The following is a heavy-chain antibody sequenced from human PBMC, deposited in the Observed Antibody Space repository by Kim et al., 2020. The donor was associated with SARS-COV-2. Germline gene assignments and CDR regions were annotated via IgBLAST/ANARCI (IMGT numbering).Heavy chain of an antibody. J-gene: IGHJ4*02. Sequence: SETLSLTCTVSGGSVSSGSYYWSWIRQPPGKGLEWIGYIYYSGSTNYNPSLKSRVTISVDTSKNQFSLKLSSVTAADTAVYYCARVGAYYGSGSRFDYWGQGTLVTVSS. CDR2: IYYSGST. CDR1: GGSVSSGSYY. D-gene: IGHD3-10*01. CDR3: ARVGAYYGSGSRFDY. V-gene: IGHV4-61*01.